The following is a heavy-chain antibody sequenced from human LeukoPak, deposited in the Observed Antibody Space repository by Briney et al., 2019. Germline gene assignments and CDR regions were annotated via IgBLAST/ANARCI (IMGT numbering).Heavy chain of an antibody. D-gene: IGHD7-27*01. Sequence: ASVKVSCKASGYTFIAYYMHWVRQAPGQGLEWLGWIHPGRGDTNYAQKFQGRVSLTRDTSISTAYMELSGLTSDDTAVYFCARDHNWGPDYWGQGTLVSVSS. CDR2: IHPGRGDT. CDR1: GYTFIAYY. J-gene: IGHJ4*02. CDR3: ARDHNWGPDY. V-gene: IGHV1-2*02.